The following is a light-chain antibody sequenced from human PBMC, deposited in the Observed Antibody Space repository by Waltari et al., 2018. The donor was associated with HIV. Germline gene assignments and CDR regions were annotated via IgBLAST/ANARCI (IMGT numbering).Light chain of an antibody. Sequence: ALTQPASVSGSLGQSITISCTGTRGDIGDYNYVSWYQQHPGEVPKVLIFSVSNRPSGVSSRFSGSKAGNTASLTLSGLQAEDEADYYCSSYTSNNTWVFGGGTKLTVL. J-gene: IGLJ3*02. CDR1: RGDIGDYNY. CDR3: SSYTSNNTWV. CDR2: SVS. V-gene: IGLV2-14*03.